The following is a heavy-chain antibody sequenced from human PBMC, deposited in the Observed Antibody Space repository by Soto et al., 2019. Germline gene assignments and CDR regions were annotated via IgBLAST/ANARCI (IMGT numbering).Heavy chain of an antibody. D-gene: IGHD3-10*01. CDR2: IYPTGTT. CDR1: GGSISSGGYS. CDR3: ARAPPGPSPRWVL. Sequence: QLQLRESGSGLVKPSETLSLTCTVSGGSISSGGYSWSWIRQSPEKGLEWLGCIYPTGTTYYHPSLKSRVTISVDTSRNQFSLNLTSVTAADTAVYFWARAPPGPSPRWVLWGQETTVTVSS. J-gene: IGHJ6*02. V-gene: IGHV4-30-2*06.